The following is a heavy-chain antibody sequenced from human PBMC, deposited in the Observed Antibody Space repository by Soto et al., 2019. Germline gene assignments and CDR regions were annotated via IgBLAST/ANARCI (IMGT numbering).Heavy chain of an antibody. D-gene: IGHD3-22*01. CDR2: IYYSGNT. V-gene: IGHV4-39*01. J-gene: IGHJ4*02. Sequence: SETLSLTCTVSGGSISSNSYYWGWIRQPPGKGLEWIGSIYYSGNTYYNPSLKSRVTISVDTSKNQFSVNLSSVTAADTAVYYCARQRGGYYDSSSNLYYFDFWGQGTLVTVSS. CDR3: ARQRGGYYDSSSNLYYFDF. CDR1: GGSISSNSYY.